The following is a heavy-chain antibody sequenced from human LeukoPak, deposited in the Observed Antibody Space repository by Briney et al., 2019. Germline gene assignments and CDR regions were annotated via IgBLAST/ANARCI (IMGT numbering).Heavy chain of an antibody. CDR1: GFSFSGYA. J-gene: IGHJ4*02. Sequence: PGGSLRLSCASSGFSFSGYAMIWVRQAPGKGLELASTISGSGASTFYADSVRGRFITSKDIPSNIVYLQMNSLRAEDTAVYYCAKGSRGYTNYYSDYWGQGTLVTVSS. CDR3: AKGSRGYTNYYSDY. V-gene: IGHV3-23*01. D-gene: IGHD2-2*02. CDR2: ISGSGAST.